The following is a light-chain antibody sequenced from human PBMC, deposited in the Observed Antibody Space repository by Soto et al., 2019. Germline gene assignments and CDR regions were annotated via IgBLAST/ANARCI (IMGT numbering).Light chain of an antibody. Sequence: EILLTQSPCTLSLSPGERATLSCGASQRISNKWLAWYRQNPGQAPRILIYHASSRATGIPERFSGSGSGTDVTLTISRLEPEDVAVYYGQQYYNWPLTCGGGTKVDIK. J-gene: IGKJ4*01. V-gene: IGKV3-20*01. CDR1: QRISNKW. CDR3: QQYYNWPLT. CDR2: HAS.